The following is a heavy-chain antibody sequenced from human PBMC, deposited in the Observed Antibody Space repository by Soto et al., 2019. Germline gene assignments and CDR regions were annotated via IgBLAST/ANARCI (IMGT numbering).Heavy chain of an antibody. CDR3: AKDLVAARLGTTPFDY. CDR1: GFTFSSYG. CDR2: ISYDGSNK. Sequence: PGGSLRLSCAASGFTFSSYGMHWVRQAPGKGLEWVAVISYDGSNKYYADSVKGRFTISRDNSKNTLYLQMNSLRAEDTAVYYCAKDLVAARLGTTPFDYWGQGTLVTVSS. J-gene: IGHJ4*02. V-gene: IGHV3-30*18. D-gene: IGHD6-6*01.